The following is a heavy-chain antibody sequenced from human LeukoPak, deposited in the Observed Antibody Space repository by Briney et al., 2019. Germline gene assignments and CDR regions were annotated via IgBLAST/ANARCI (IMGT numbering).Heavy chain of an antibody. CDR2: ISSSSSYK. V-gene: IGHV3-21*01. CDR1: GFTFSSYS. J-gene: IGHJ4*02. CDR3: ARVAKSGYYFDY. D-gene: IGHD5-12*01. Sequence: GGSLRLSCAASGFTFSSYSMNWVRQAPGKGLEWVSSISSSSSYKYYADSVKGRFTISRDNAKNSLYLQMNSLRAEDTAVYYCARVAKSGYYFDYWGQGTLVTVSS.